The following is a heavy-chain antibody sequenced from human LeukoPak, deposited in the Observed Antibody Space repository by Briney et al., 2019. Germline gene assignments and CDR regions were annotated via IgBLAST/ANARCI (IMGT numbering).Heavy chain of an antibody. Sequence: GGSLRLSCAASGFTFSSYWVSWVRQAPGKGLEWVANIKQDGSEKYYVDSVKGRFTISRDNAKNSLYLQMNSLRAEDTAVYYCARGYSYGPKGKFDYWGQGTLVTVSS. CDR1: GFTFSSYW. V-gene: IGHV3-7*01. CDR2: IKQDGSEK. J-gene: IGHJ4*02. D-gene: IGHD5-18*01. CDR3: ARGYSYGPKGKFDY.